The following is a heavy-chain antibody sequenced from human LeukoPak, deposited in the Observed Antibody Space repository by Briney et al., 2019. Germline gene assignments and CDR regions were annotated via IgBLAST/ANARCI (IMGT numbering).Heavy chain of an antibody. CDR1: GFSVSSNY. CDR3: ARSRDGYNGLFDP. D-gene: IGHD5-24*01. V-gene: IGHV3-53*01. CDR2: IYSGGST. J-gene: IGHJ5*02. Sequence: GGSLRLSCAASGFSVSSNYLTWVRQAPGKGLEWVSAIYSGGSTYYADSVKGRFIISRDNSKNTLYLQMNSLRAEDTAFYYCARSRDGYNGLFDPWGQGTLVTVSS.